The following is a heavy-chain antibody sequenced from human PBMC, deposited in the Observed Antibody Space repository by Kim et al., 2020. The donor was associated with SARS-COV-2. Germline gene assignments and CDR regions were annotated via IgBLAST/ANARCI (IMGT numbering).Heavy chain of an antibody. CDR2: ISYDGGTT. D-gene: IGHD1-7*01. V-gene: IGHV3-23*01. CDR1: GFTFSRNA. J-gene: IGHJ4*01. CDR3: AKLAWRELREYYFDS. Sequence: GGSLRLSCAASGFTFSRNAMSWVRQAPGKGLEWVSTISYDGGTTYSADSVKGRFTVSRDISKNTLDLQMNSLRPEDTAVYYCAKLAWRELREYYFDSWG.